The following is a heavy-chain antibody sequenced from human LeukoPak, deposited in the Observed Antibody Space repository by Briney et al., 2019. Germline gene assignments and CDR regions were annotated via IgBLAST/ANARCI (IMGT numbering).Heavy chain of an antibody. CDR2: IATYNDHT. CDR3: AVRIAAAGPDY. J-gene: IGHJ4*02. V-gene: IGHV1-18*01. CDR1: GYKFTSYG. D-gene: IGHD6-13*01. Sequence: ASVKVSCKASGYKFTSYGISWVRQAPGQGLVWMGWIATYNDHTDYAQKFQGRVTMTTDTSTSTAYMELGSLRSDDTAVYYCAVRIAAAGPDYWGQGTLVTVSS.